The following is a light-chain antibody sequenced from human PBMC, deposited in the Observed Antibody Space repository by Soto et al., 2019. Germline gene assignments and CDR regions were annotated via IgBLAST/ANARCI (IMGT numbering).Light chain of an antibody. Sequence: DIQVTQSPPTLSASVGARVTITCRASQSVRSWLAWYQQKPGRAPKFLIYDASSLESGVPSRFSGSGSGTEFTLTISNLQPDDFATYYCQQYDNYPLTFGGGTKVDNK. J-gene: IGKJ4*01. V-gene: IGKV1-5*01. CDR2: DAS. CDR3: QQYDNYPLT. CDR1: QSVRSW.